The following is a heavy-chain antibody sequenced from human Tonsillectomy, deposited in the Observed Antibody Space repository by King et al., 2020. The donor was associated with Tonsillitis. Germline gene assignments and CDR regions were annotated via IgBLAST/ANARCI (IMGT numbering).Heavy chain of an antibody. CDR2: IHHSGIT. J-gene: IGHJ1*01. CDR1: GYSITDGYH. Sequence: VQLQESGPGLVKPSETLSLTCAVSGYSITDGYHWTWVRQPPGKGLEWIGSIHHSGITYQNPSLKSRVTISVDTSKNQFSLKLNSVTAADTAVYYCARGGGAPCGTSIVFQYWGQGTLVSVPS. CDR3: ARGGGAPCGTSIVFQY. V-gene: IGHV4-38-2*01. D-gene: IGHD3-16*01.